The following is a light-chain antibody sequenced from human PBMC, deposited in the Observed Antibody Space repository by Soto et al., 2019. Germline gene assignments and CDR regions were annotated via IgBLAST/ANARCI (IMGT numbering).Light chain of an antibody. V-gene: IGLV3-21*02. CDR1: NIGSES. CDR2: DDS. J-gene: IGLJ2*01. CDR3: QVCDSSSDHLHVV. Sequence: VLTQPPSVSVAPGQAARITCGGNNIGSESVHWYQQKPGQAPVLVVYDDSDRPSGIPERFSGSNSGNTATLTISRVEDGDEADYYCQVCDSSSDHLHVVFGGGTKVTVL.